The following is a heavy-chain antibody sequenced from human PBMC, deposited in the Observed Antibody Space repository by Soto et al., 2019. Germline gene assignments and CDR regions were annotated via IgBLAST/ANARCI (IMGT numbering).Heavy chain of an antibody. Sequence: GGSLRLSCAASGFTFSSYAMSWVRQAPGKGLEWVSAISGSGGSTYYADSVKGRFTISRDNSKNTLYLQMNSLRAEDTAVYYCAKDKGGWVVAARRSNYMDVWGKGTTVTVSS. J-gene: IGHJ6*03. V-gene: IGHV3-23*01. CDR3: AKDKGGWVVAARRSNYMDV. CDR1: GFTFSSYA. CDR2: ISGSGGST. D-gene: IGHD2-15*01.